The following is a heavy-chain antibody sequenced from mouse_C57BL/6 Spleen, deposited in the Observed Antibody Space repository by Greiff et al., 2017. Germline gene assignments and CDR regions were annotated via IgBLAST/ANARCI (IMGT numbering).Heavy chain of an antibody. CDR2: IHPNCGST. CDR3: AHLFMAPFAY. D-gene: IGHD1-1*01. CDR1: GYTFTSYW. Sequence: VQLQQPGAELVKPGASVKLSCKASGYTFTSYWMHWVKQRPGQGLEWIGMIHPNCGSTNYNEKFKSKATLTVDKSSSTAYMQLSSLTSEDSAVYYCAHLFMAPFAYWGQGTLVTVSA. V-gene: IGHV1-64*01. J-gene: IGHJ3*01.